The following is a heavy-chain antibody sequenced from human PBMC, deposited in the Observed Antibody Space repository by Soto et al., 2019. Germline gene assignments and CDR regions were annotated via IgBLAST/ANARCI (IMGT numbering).Heavy chain of an antibody. J-gene: IGHJ4*02. V-gene: IGHV4-59*01. CDR2: IYYSGST. D-gene: IGHD3-22*01. CDR1: GGSISSYY. CDR3: ARDRGSSGYLWDY. Sequence: QVQLQESGPGLVKPSETLSLTCTVSGGSISSYYWSWIRQPPGKGLEWIGYIYYSGSTNYNPSLKSRVTISVDTSKNQFSLKLSSVTAADTAVYYCARDRGSSGYLWDYWGQGTLVTVSS.